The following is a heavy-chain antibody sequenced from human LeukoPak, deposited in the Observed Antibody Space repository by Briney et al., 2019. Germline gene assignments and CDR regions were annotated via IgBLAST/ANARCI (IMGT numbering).Heavy chain of an antibody. D-gene: IGHD6-13*01. CDR3: ARGLTIAAAEVFDY. V-gene: IGHV3-33*01. CDR2: IWYDGSNK. Sequence: GGSLRLSCAASGFTFSSFGVHWVRQPPGKGLEWVAVIWYDGSNKYHADSVKGRFTISRDNSKNTLFLQMNSLRAEDTAVYYCARGLTIAAAEVFDYWGQGTLVTVSS. J-gene: IGHJ4*02. CDR1: GFTFSSFG.